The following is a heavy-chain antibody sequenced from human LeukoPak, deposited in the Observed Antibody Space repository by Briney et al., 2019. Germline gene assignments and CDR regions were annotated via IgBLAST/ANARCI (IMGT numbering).Heavy chain of an antibody. J-gene: IGHJ6*02. Sequence: GGSLRLSCAASGFTFSSYAMSWVRQAPGRGLAWVSRINPDGNSTIYADSVKGRFTISRDNAKNTLYLQMNSLRAEDTAVYYCARDSGAGMDVWGQGTTVTVSS. D-gene: IGHD1-26*01. CDR1: GFTFSSYA. CDR2: INPDGNST. V-gene: IGHV3-74*01. CDR3: ARDSGAGMDV.